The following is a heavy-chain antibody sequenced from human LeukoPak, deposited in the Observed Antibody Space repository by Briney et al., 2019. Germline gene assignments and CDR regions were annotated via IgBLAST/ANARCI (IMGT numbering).Heavy chain of an antibody. J-gene: IGHJ4*02. D-gene: IGHD6-13*01. Sequence: SETLSLTCTVSGGSMTNFYWTWIRQPPGRGLEWIGYIYSSGTTNYNPSLKSRVTISVDTSKSQFSLELSSVTAADTAVYYCARIPVIFSWPFDYWGQGTLDTVSS. V-gene: IGHV4-59*08. CDR3: ARIPVIFSWPFDY. CDR1: GGSMTNFY. CDR2: IYSSGTT.